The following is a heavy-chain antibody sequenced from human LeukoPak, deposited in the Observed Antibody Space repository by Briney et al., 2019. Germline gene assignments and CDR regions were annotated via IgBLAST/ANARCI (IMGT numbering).Heavy chain of an antibody. Sequence: SVKVSCKASGGTFSSYAISWVRQAPGQGLEWMGGIIPIFGTANYAQKFQGRVTITTDESASTAYMELSSLRSEDTAVYYCASFSRDGYRGWFDPWGQGTLVTVSS. CDR1: GGTFSSYA. CDR3: ASFSRDGYRGWFDP. J-gene: IGHJ5*02. D-gene: IGHD5-24*01. V-gene: IGHV1-69*05. CDR2: IIPIFGTA.